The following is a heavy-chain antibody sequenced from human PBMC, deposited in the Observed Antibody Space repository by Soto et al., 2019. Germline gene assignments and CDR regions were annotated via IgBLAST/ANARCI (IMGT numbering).Heavy chain of an antibody. CDR1: YFTFSSYS. CDR3: ARGRSSASIYNYYAMDV. J-gene: IGHJ6*02. D-gene: IGHD2-15*01. V-gene: IGHV3-30-3*01. CDR2: LSYDGSTK. Sequence: QVQLVESGGGVVQPGRSLRLSLAASYFTFSSYSMHWVRQAPGKGLEWVAVLSYDGSTKYYADSVKGRVTISRDNSKNTLYLQMNTLRGEDTAVYSCARGRSSASIYNYYAMDVWGQGTTVTVSS.